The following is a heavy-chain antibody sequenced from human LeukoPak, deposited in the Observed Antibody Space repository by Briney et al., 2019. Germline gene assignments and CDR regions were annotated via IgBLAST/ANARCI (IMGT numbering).Heavy chain of an antibody. D-gene: IGHD2-8*01. CDR2: MNPNSGNT. V-gene: IGHV1-8*01. J-gene: IGHJ4*02. Sequence: ASVKVSCKASGYTFPSYDINWLRQATGQGLEWMGWMNPNSGNTGYVQKFQGRVSMTRNTSISTAYMELSSLRSEDTAVYYCGRGRGNGRPENYFDYWGQGTLVTVSS. CDR1: GYTFPSYD. CDR3: GRGRGNGRPENYFDY.